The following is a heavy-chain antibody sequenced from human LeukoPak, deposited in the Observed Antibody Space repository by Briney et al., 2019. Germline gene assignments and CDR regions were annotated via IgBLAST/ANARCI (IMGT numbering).Heavy chain of an antibody. J-gene: IGHJ4*02. D-gene: IGHD1-26*01. V-gene: IGHV3-23*01. CDR3: AKDPSYIVVNLYFDC. CDR2: ISGTGGST. CDR1: GFTFSSYA. Sequence: PGGTLRLSCAASGFTFSSYAMSWVRQAPGKGLEWASAISGTGGSTYYADSVKGRFTISRDNSKNTLYLQMNSLRAEDTAVYYCAKDPSYIVVNLYFDCWGQGTLVTVSS.